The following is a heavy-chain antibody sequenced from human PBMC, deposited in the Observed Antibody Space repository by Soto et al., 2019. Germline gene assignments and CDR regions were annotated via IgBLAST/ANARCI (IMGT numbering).Heavy chain of an antibody. J-gene: IGHJ4*02. V-gene: IGHV1-58*02. Sequence: GASVKVSCKASRFAFKCCYMWWVRQSRVKRLEWIGWIVVGSGNTNYAQKFQERVTITRDMSTSTAYMELSSLRSEDTAVYYCAASYCGGDCYFAFDYWGQGTLVTVSS. CDR1: RFAFKCCY. CDR3: AASYCGGDCYFAFDY. CDR2: IVVGSGNT. D-gene: IGHD2-21*02.